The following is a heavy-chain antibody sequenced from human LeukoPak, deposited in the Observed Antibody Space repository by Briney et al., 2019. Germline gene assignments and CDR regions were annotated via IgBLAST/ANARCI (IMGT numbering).Heavy chain of an antibody. CDR2: ISGSGGST. D-gene: IGHD3-10*01. Sequence: PGGSLRLSCAASGFTFSSYVMSWVRQAPGKGLEWVSAISGSGGSTYYADSVKGRFTISRDNSKNTLYLQMNSLRAEDTAVYYCAKVSVHYYGSGSYFDYWGQGTLVTVSS. CDR1: GFTFSSYV. V-gene: IGHV3-23*01. CDR3: AKVSVHYYGSGSYFDY. J-gene: IGHJ4*02.